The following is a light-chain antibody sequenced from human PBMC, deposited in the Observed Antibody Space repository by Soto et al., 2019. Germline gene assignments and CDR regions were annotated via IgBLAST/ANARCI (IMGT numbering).Light chain of an antibody. CDR1: QSVSSY. CDR2: DAS. Sequence: EIVLTQSPATLSLSPGERATLSCRASQSVSSYFAWYQQKPGQAHRLLIYDASNRATGIPARFSGSGSGTDFTLTISSLEPEDFAVYYCQQRSHWPPMYTVGQGTKLESK. J-gene: IGKJ2*01. CDR3: QQRSHWPPMYT. V-gene: IGKV3-11*01.